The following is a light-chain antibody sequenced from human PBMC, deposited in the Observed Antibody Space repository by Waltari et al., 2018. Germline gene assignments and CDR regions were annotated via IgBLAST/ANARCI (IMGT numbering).Light chain of an antibody. CDR2: DVS. Sequence: QSALTQPASVSGSPGQSTTTSCTGTSSDVGGYNSVSWYHQHPGKVPKLMIYDVSNRPSGVSNRFSGSKSGSTASLTISGLQAEDEADYYCSSYTSSSTYVFGTGTKVTVL. V-gene: IGLV2-14*03. J-gene: IGLJ1*01. CDR3: SSYTSSSTYV. CDR1: SSDVGGYNS.